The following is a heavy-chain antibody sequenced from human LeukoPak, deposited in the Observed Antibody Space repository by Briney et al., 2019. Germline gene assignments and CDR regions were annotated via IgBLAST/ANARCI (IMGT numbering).Heavy chain of an antibody. CDR2: SNPNSGST. V-gene: IGHV1-2*02. CDR3: ARVAPRFCSSTSCLEY. CDR1: GYTFTGYY. Sequence: ASVKVSCKASGYTFTGYYMHWVRQAPGQGLEWMGWSNPNSGSTNYAQKFQGRVTMTRDTSISTAYMELSRLRSDATAVYSCARVAPRFCSSTSCLEYWGEGTLVTVSS. J-gene: IGHJ4*02. D-gene: IGHD2-2*01.